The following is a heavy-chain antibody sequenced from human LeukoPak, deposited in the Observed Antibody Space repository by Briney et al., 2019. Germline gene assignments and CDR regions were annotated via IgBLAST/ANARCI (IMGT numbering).Heavy chain of an antibody. V-gene: IGHV1-2*06. J-gene: IGHJ4*02. Sequence: ASVKVSCKASGYTFTGYYMHWVRQAPGQGLEWMGRINPNSGGTNYAQKFQGRVTMTRDTPISTAYMELSRLRSDDTAVYYCARDGYYYDSSGYYYVGVDYWGQGTLVTVYS. D-gene: IGHD3-22*01. CDR3: ARDGYYYDSSGYYYVGVDY. CDR1: GYTFTGYY. CDR2: INPNSGGT.